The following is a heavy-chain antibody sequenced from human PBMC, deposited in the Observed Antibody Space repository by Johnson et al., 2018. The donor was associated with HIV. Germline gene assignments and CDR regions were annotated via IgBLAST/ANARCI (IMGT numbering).Heavy chain of an antibody. V-gene: IGHV3-7*01. D-gene: IGHD5-12*01. CDR2: IQEDGSQI. J-gene: IGHJ3*02. CDR3: ARERSRGGYSGYDYGAFDI. Sequence: VQLVESGGGVVRPGGSLRLSCAASGFTFDDYGMSWVRQAPGEGLEWVGNIQEDGSQIHYMDSAKGRLTTSRDNAENSLYLQMTSLRGEDTAVYYCARERSRGGYSGYDYGAFDIWCQGTMVTVSS. CDR1: GFTFDDYG.